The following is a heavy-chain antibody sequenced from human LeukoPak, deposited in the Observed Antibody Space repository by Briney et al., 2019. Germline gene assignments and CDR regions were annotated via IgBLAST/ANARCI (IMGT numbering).Heavy chain of an antibody. CDR3: ASDKDIVVVPAFAGAGSYYYYYYMDV. CDR1: GFTFSTYT. Sequence: GSLRLSCAASGFTFSTYTMNWVRQAPGKGLEWIGRIYTSGSTNYNPSLKSRVTMSVDTSKNQFSLKLSSVTAADTAVYYCASDKDIVVVPAFAGAGSYYYYYYMDVWGKGTTVTVSS. CDR2: IYTSGST. D-gene: IGHD2-2*01. V-gene: IGHV4-59*10. J-gene: IGHJ6*03.